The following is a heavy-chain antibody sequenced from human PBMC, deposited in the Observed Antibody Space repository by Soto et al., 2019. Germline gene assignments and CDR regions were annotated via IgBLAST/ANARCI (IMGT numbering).Heavy chain of an antibody. CDR1: GYTFTNYW. D-gene: IGHD3-22*01. Sequence: PGESLKISCKGFGYTFTNYWINWVRQMPGKGLEWMGIIHPGDSDSRYSPSFQGQVTMSVDKSINTAYLQWSSLKASDTAMYYCARRDSSGFPDYWGHGTLVTVSS. V-gene: IGHV5-51*01. J-gene: IGHJ4*01. CDR2: IHPGDSDS. CDR3: ARRDSSGFPDY.